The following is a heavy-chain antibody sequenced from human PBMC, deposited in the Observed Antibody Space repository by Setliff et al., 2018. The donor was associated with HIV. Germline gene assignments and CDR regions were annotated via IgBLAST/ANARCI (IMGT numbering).Heavy chain of an antibody. J-gene: IGHJ5*02. CDR1: GYSISSGYY. V-gene: IGHV4-38-2*02. CDR3: ARDIQAAGTGWFDP. D-gene: IGHD6-13*01. Sequence: SETLSLTCAVSGYSISSGYYWAWIRQPPGKGLEWIGSIYHSGSTYYNPSLKSRVTISLDTSKNQFSLKLSSVTAADTAVYYCARDIQAAGTGWFDPWGQGTLVNVSS. CDR2: IYHSGST.